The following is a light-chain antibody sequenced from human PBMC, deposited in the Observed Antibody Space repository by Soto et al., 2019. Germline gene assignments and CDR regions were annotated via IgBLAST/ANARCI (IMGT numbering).Light chain of an antibody. V-gene: IGLV2-11*01. CDR3: CSDGGTFYG. J-gene: IGLJ1*01. CDR2: DVS. CDR1: SSDVDDYNY. Sequence: QSSLTQPRSVSGSPGQSVTISCTGTSSDVDDYNYVSWFQQHPGKAPKLMIYDVSERPSGVPDRFSGSKSGNTASLTISGLQAEDEADYYCCSDGGTFYGVGNGTKVTVL.